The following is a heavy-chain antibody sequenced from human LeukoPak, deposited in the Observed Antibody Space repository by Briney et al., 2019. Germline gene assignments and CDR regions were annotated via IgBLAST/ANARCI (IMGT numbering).Heavy chain of an antibody. J-gene: IGHJ4*02. CDR3: ARVFSGLDY. D-gene: IGHD2-8*02. CDR1: GGSISSYY. Sequence: SETLSLTCTVSGGSISSYYWSWLRQPPGKGLEWIGYIYYSGSTNYNPSLKSRVTISVDTSKNQFSLKLTSVTAADTAVYYCARVFSGLDYWGQGTLVTVSS. V-gene: IGHV4-59*01. CDR2: IYYSGST.